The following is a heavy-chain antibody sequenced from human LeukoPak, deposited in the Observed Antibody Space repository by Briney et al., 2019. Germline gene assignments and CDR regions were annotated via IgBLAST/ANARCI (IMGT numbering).Heavy chain of an antibody. Sequence: ASETLSLTCTVAGGSISSSSYYWGWIRQPPGEGLEWIGEINHSGSTNYNPSLKSRVTISVDTSKNQFSLKLSSVTATDTAVYYCARGDPYSGYGNWGQGTLVTVSS. CDR3: ARGDPYSGYGN. V-gene: IGHV4-39*07. J-gene: IGHJ4*02. D-gene: IGHD5-12*01. CDR2: INHSGST. CDR1: GGSISSSSYY.